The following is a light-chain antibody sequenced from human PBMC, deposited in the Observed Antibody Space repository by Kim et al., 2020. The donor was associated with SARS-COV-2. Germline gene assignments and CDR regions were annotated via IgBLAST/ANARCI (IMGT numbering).Light chain of an antibody. V-gene: IGLV3-19*01. J-gene: IGLJ2*01. CDR1: SLRKYY. CDR2: GKN. Sequence: SSELTQDPAVSVALGQTVRITCQGDSLRKYYATWYQQKPGQAPVLLISGKNNRPSRIPDRFSGSSSGNTASLTIAGAQAEDEADYYCNSRDTSHFVIFGGGTKLTVL. CDR3: NSRDTSHFVI.